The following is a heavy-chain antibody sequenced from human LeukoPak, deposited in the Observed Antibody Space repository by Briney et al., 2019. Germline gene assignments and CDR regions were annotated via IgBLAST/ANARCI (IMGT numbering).Heavy chain of an antibody. J-gene: IGHJ4*02. V-gene: IGHV4-59*12. Sequence: PSETLSLTCTVSGDSINSFYWSWIRQPAGKGLEWIGEIYHSGSTNYNPSLKSRVTISVDKSKNQFSLKLSSVTAADTAVYYCARIYCSGGSCGLDYWGQGTLVTVSS. CDR3: ARIYCSGGSCGLDY. CDR1: GDSINSFY. CDR2: IYHSGST. D-gene: IGHD2-15*01.